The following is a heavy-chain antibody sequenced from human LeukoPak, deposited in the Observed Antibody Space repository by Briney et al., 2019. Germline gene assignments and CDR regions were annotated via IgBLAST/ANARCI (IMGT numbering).Heavy chain of an antibody. V-gene: IGHV1-69*13. CDR3: ARDLSYYDSSGYYSFYFDY. D-gene: IGHD3-22*01. Sequence: SVKVSCKASGGTFSSYAISWVRQAPGQGLEWMGGIIPIFGTANYAQKFQGRVTITADESTSTAYMELSSLRSEDTAVYYCARDLSYYDSSGYYSFYFDYWGQGTLVTVSS. J-gene: IGHJ4*02. CDR1: GGTFSSYA. CDR2: IIPIFGTA.